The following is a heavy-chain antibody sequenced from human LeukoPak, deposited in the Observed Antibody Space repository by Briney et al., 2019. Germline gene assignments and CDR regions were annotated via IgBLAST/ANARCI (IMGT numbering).Heavy chain of an antibody. CDR2: ISSSSSYI. J-gene: IGHJ4*02. Sequence: SGGSLRLSCAASGFTFSSYAMSWVRQAPGKGLEWVSSISSSSSYIYYADSVKGRFTISRDNAKNSLYLQMNSLRAEDTAVYYCARDEESDYVWGSYRYIRPDYWGQGTLVTVSP. CDR3: ARDEESDYVWGSYRYIRPDY. V-gene: IGHV3-21*01. CDR1: GFTFSSYA. D-gene: IGHD3-16*02.